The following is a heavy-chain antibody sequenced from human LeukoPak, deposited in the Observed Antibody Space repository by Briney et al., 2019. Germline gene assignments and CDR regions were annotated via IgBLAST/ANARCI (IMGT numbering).Heavy chain of an antibody. CDR3: ARGISDCSGGSFYSPYAFDI. Sequence: PSETLSLTCAVYGGSFSGYYWSWIRQPPGKGLEWIGEISHSGSTKYNPSLKSRVTISVDTSKIQFSLKLSSVTAADTAVYYCARGISDCSGGSFYSPYAFDIWGQGTMVTVSS. J-gene: IGHJ3*02. V-gene: IGHV4-34*01. CDR2: ISHSGST. CDR1: GGSFSGYY. D-gene: IGHD2-15*01.